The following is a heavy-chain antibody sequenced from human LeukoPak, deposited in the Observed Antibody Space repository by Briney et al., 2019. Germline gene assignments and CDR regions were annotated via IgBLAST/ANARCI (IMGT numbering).Heavy chain of an antibody. V-gene: IGHV3-66*01. D-gene: IGHD6-6*01. J-gene: IGHJ6*04. CDR2: IYSGGST. CDR3: ARELDYYYGMDV. CDR1: GFTVSSNY. Sequence: PGGSLRLSCAASGFTVSSNYMSWVRQAPGKGLEWVSVIYSGGSTYYADSVKGRFTISRDNSKNTLYLQMNSLRAEDTAVYYCARELDYYYGMDVWGKGTTVTVSS.